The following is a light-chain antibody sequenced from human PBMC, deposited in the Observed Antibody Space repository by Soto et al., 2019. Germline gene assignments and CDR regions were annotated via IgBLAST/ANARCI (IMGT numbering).Light chain of an antibody. CDR2: GLS. J-gene: IGKJ3*01. Sequence: EIVMTQSPATLSVSPGERATLSCRASQSVSYNLAWYQQKPGQAPRLLVYGLSTRATGIPARFSSSGSGTEFTLTISSMRSEDFVIYYCQQYNDWPRTFGPGTKVDFK. CDR3: QQYNDWPRT. V-gene: IGKV3D-15*01. CDR1: QSVSYN.